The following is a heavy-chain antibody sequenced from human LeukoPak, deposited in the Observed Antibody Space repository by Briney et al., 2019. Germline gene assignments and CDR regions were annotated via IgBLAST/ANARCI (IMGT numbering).Heavy chain of an antibody. CDR1: GLVFRSYP. V-gene: IGHV3-30*04. CDR2: ISYDGNHI. Sequence: GRSLRLSCAASGLVFRSYPMQWVRQAPGKGLEWVTIISYDGNHIFYADSVKGRFTISRDNSKNTLYLQMNGLRPEDTAVYYCETAIQLRPFWGQGTLVTVSS. D-gene: IGHD1-1*01. CDR3: ETAIQLRPF. J-gene: IGHJ4*02.